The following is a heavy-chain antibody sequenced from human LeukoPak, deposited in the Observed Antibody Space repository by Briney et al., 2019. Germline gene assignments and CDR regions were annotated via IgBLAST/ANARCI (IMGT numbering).Heavy chain of an antibody. CDR1: GGSISSYY. Sequence: PSETLSLTCTVSGGSISSYYWSWIRQPPGKGLEWIGYIYYSGSTNYNPSLKSRVTISVDTSKNQFSLKLSSVTAADTAVYYCAREYYDYVWGSYRYTDYWGQGTLVTVSS. V-gene: IGHV4-59*12. CDR2: IYYSGST. CDR3: AREYYDYVWGSYRYTDY. D-gene: IGHD3-16*02. J-gene: IGHJ4*02.